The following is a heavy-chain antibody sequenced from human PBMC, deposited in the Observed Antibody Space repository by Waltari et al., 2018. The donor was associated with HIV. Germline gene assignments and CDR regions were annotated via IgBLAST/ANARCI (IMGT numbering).Heavy chain of an antibody. D-gene: IGHD2-21*01. J-gene: IGHJ4*02. V-gene: IGHV1-18*01. CDR2: MNNYGGHK. Sequence: QVQLVQSGAEVKRPGASVKISCETSGYTFMNFGVSWVRQVPGQGLEWIGWMNNYGGHKKYPKNFLGRFTQTEDPPTGTAYRKLDTWTGEDTAVYFWARGPSGGGGVVDYWGQGT. CDR1: GYTFMNFG. CDR3: ARGPSGGGGVVDY.